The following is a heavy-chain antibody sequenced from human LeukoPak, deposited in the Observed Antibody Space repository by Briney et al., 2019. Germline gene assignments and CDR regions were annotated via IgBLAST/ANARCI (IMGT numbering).Heavy chain of an antibody. V-gene: IGHV4-59*01. Sequence: SETLSLTCTVSGGSISSYYWSWIRQSPGKGLEWIGQIHYTGGTSYNPSLKSRLTVSLDTSKNQFSLKLSSVTAADTAVYYCARAGDSSGWFWQDWGQGTLVTVSS. CDR3: ARAGDSSGWFWQD. CDR2: IHYTGGT. CDR1: GGSISSYY. J-gene: IGHJ4*02. D-gene: IGHD6-13*01.